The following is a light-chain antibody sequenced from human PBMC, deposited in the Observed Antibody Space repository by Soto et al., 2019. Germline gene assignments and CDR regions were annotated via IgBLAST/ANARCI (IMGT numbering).Light chain of an antibody. Sequence: EIVLTQSPGTLSLSPGDRATLSCRASQSVSSSYLAWYQQKPGQAPRLLIYGASSRATGIPDRFSGSGSGTDFTHTISRLEPEEFAVYYCQQYGSSPDTFGQGTKLEIK. J-gene: IGKJ2*01. V-gene: IGKV3-20*01. CDR2: GAS. CDR1: QSVSSSY. CDR3: QQYGSSPDT.